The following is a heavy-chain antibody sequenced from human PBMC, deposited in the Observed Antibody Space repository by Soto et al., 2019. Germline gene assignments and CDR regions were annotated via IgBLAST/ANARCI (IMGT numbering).Heavy chain of an antibody. V-gene: IGHV4-38-2*02. CDR1: GYSINNGFY. CDR2: VFQSGST. J-gene: IGHJ5*02. CDR3: ARVAVSVRYHNWFDP. Sequence: SETLSLTCTVSGYSINNGFYWGWIRQPPGKGLEWIGSVFQSGSTNYNPSLTSRVTVSVDTSKNQFSLKLRSVSAADTAVYYCARVAVSVRYHNWFDPWGQGTLVTVSS. D-gene: IGHD6-19*01.